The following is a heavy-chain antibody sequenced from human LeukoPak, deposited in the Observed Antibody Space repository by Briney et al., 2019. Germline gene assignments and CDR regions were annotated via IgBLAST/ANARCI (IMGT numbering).Heavy chain of an antibody. Sequence: GGSLRLSCAVSGFTFTDYWMNWVRQAPGKGLEWVASIRQDGGEKYYVDSVKGRFTISRDNAKNSLYLQMNSLRAEDTALYYCARSVAASRDYWGQGTLVTVSS. V-gene: IGHV3-7*03. J-gene: IGHJ4*02. D-gene: IGHD2-15*01. CDR3: ARSVAASRDY. CDR2: IRQDGGEK. CDR1: GFTFTDYW.